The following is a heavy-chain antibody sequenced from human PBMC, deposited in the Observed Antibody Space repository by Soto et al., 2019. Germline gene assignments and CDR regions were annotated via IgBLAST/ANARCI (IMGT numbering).Heavy chain of an antibody. CDR2: IIPIFGTA. J-gene: IGHJ6*02. Sequence: QVQLVQSGAEVKKPGSSVKVSCKASGGTFSSYAISWVRQAPGQGLEWMGGIIPIFGTANYAQKFQGRVTITADESTSTAYMELSSLRSEDTAVYYCARRQRRGLTKSYYYYGMDVWGQGTTVTVSS. CDR1: GGTFSSYA. V-gene: IGHV1-69*12. D-gene: IGHD1-1*01. CDR3: ARRQRRGLTKSYYYYGMDV.